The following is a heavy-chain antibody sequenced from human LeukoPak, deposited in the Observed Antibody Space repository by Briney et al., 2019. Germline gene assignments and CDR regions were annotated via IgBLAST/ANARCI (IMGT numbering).Heavy chain of an antibody. Sequence: PGGSLRLSCAASGFTFSNAWMSWVRRAPGKGLEWVGRIKARSNGGTADYGPPVKGRFSISRDDSKNTLYLQMNSLRAEDTAVYYCARESSSIAVSGFDYWGQGTLVTVSS. J-gene: IGHJ4*02. D-gene: IGHD6-19*01. CDR3: ARESSSIAVSGFDY. CDR2: IKARSNGGTA. V-gene: IGHV3-15*01. CDR1: GFTFSNAW.